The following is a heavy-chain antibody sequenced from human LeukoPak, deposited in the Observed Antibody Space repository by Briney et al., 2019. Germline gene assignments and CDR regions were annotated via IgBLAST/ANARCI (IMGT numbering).Heavy chain of an antibody. CDR3: ASLGSANF. Sequence: GGSLRLSCEASGFSFTNTWMSWVRQAPGKGLEWVSGISASGGSTYYADSVKGRFTFSRDNSKNTLYLQMNSLRGEDTAVYYCASLGSANFWGQGTLVTVSS. V-gene: IGHV3-23*01. J-gene: IGHJ4*02. D-gene: IGHD3-10*01. CDR2: ISASGGST. CDR1: GFSFTNTW.